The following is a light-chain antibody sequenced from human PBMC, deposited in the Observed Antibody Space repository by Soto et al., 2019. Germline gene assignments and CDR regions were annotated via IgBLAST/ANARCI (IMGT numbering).Light chain of an antibody. Sequence: AIQLTQSPSSLSASGGDRVAITCRASQDISSALAWYQQRPGKAPKLLIYDASSLESGVPARFSGSGSGSDFTLTISSLQPEDFATYYCQQFNSYPLTFGQGTRVEIK. CDR3: QQFNSYPLT. V-gene: IGKV1-13*02. CDR2: DAS. J-gene: IGKJ1*01. CDR1: QDISSA.